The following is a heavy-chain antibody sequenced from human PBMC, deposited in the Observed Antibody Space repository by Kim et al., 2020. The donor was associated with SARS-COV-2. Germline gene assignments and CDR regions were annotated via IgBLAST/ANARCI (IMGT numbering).Heavy chain of an antibody. CDR1: SGSINSGTYY. CDR3: ARHTSAYSTLDY. CDR2: IHYLGST. V-gene: IGHV4-39*01. Sequence: SETLSLTCTLSSGSINSGTYYWVWIRQPPGNGLEFIGKIHYLGSTDYNPFLRGRVTISIDASKKSFSLDLTSVTAADTAVYFCARHTSAYSTLDYWGQGALVTVSS. J-gene: IGHJ4*02. D-gene: IGHD2-15*01.